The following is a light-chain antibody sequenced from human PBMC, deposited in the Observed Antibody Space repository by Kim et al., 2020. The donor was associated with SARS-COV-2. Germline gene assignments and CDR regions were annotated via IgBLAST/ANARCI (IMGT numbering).Light chain of an antibody. Sequence: SYELTQPPSVSVSPGQTASITCSGDQLGDKYACWYQQTPGQSPVLVIYQDSKRPSGIPERFSGSNSGNTATLTISGTQAMDEADYYCQAWDSSAYVFGTG. CDR1: QLGDKY. J-gene: IGLJ1*01. CDR2: QDS. CDR3: QAWDSSAYV. V-gene: IGLV3-1*01.